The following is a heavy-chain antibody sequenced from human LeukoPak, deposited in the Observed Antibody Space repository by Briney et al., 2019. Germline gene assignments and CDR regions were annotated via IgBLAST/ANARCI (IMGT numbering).Heavy chain of an antibody. J-gene: IGHJ5*02. CDR2: IKEDGSEK. D-gene: IGHD3-10*01. Sequence: PGGSLRLSCAASGFTFSSYWMSWVRQAPGKGLEWVANIKEDGSEKYYVDSVKGRFTISRDNAKNSLYLQMNSLRAEDTAVYYCARDYMVRGVMPLFDPWGQGTLVTVSS. CDR1: GFTFSSYW. V-gene: IGHV3-7*01. CDR3: ARDYMVRGVMPLFDP.